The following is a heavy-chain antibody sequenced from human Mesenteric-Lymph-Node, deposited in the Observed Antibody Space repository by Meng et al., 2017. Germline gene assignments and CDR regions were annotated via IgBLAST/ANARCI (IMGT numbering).Heavy chain of an antibody. V-gene: IGHV4-59*01. CDR1: GGSISSYY. CDR3: VRGGYFDSSGYSNGWFDP. D-gene: IGHD3-22*01. J-gene: IGHJ5*02. CDR2: IYYSGST. Sequence: SETLSLTCTVSGGSISSYYWSWIRQPPGKGLEWIGYIYYSGSTNYNPSLKSRVTISVDTSKNQFSLKLSSVTAADTAVYYCVRGGYFDSSGYSNGWFDPWGQGTLVTVSS.